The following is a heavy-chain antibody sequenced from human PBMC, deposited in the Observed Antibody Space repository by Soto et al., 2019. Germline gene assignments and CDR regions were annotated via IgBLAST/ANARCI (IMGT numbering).Heavy chain of an antibody. J-gene: IGHJ1*01. CDR2: ISAGGGGT. V-gene: IGHV3-23*01. CDR3: AKDVGQWVDIFYF. CDR1: GFTLTRSA. Sequence: GGSLRLSCAGSGFTLTRSAVSWVRQAPGKGLEWVSGISAGGGGTYYADSVKGRFTISRDVAKNTVYLQMNGLRVEDTAVYYCAKDVGQWVDIFYF. D-gene: IGHD5-12*01.